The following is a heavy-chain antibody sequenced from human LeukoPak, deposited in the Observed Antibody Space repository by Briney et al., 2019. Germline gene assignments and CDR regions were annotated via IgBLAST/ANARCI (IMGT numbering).Heavy chain of an antibody. J-gene: IGHJ4*02. CDR1: GFTFSDYA. Sequence: GGSLRLSCAASGFTFSDYAMNWVRQAPGKGLEWVSSISSGGSYISYADSVKGRFTVSRDNAKDSLFLQMRSLRDEDTAVYYCGRGPALYCTSSSCLEGVDWAQGTLVRVSS. D-gene: IGHD2-2*01. CDR3: GRGPALYCTSSSCLEGVD. V-gene: IGHV3-21*01. CDR2: ISSGGSYI.